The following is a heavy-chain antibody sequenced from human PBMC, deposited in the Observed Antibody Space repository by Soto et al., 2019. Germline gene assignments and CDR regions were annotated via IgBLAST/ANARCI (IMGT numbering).Heavy chain of an antibody. CDR2: VYYRGRS. V-gene: IGHV4-39*01. J-gene: IGHJ4*02. CDR1: GGSVTNSSYY. Sequence: SETLSLTCTVSGGSVTNSSYYWGWIRQSPGKGLEWIGSVYYRGRSYSKSSVKSRVTISVDTSKNQFSLNFNSVTASDTALYYCVSQRTTVLTQAYFDYWGPGARGT. CDR3: VSQRTTVLTQAYFDY. D-gene: IGHD4-17*01.